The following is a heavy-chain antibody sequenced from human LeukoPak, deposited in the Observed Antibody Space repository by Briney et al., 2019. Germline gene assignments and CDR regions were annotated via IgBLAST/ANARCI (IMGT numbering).Heavy chain of an antibody. D-gene: IGHD1-26*01. CDR2: INWNGGSR. Sequence: GGSLRLSCAASGFTFHDYGLSWVRQAPGKGLEWVSGINWNGGSRGYADSVRGRFTISRDNAKNSLYLQMNGLRAEDTAFYYCARRQIVRITRTHAFDIWGQGTMVTVSS. CDR1: GFTFHDYG. J-gene: IGHJ3*02. V-gene: IGHV3-20*04. CDR3: ARRQIVRITRTHAFDI.